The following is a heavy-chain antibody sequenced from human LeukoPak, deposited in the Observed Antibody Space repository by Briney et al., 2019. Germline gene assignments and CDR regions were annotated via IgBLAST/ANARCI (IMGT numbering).Heavy chain of an antibody. CDR1: GFTFSSYG. CDR3: GRDLAVGRPSFDS. D-gene: IGHD3/OR15-3a*01. CDR2: IWYHGRNQ. Sequence: GMSLRLSCTTSGFTFSSYGLHWVRQAPGKGLEWVADIWYHGRNQYYADSVKGRFTISRDNSKSTLYLQVNSLRVEDTAVYFCGRDLAVGRPSFDSWGQGTLVTVSS. J-gene: IGHJ4*02. V-gene: IGHV3-33*01.